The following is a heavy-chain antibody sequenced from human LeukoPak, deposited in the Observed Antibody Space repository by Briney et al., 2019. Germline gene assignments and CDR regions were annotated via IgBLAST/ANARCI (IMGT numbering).Heavy chain of an antibody. D-gene: IGHD6-19*01. CDR1: GFTVSSNY. Sequence: GGSLRLSCAASGFTVSSNYMSWVRQAPGKGLEWVSVIYSGGSTYYADSVKGRFTISRHNSKNTLYLQMNSLRAEDTAVYYCAIGYSSGWSPGPFDYWGQGTLVTVSS. CDR2: IYSGGST. J-gene: IGHJ4*02. V-gene: IGHV3-53*04. CDR3: AIGYSSGWSPGPFDY.